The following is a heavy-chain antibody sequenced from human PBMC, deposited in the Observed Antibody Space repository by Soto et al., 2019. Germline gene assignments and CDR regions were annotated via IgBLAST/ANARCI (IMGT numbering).Heavy chain of an antibody. Sequence: QLQLQESGPGLVKPSETLSLTCTVSGGSISSSSYYWGWIRQPPGKGLEWIGSIYYSGSTYYNPSLKSRVTISVDTSKNQFSLKLSSVTAADTAVYYCASSSTIFGVVIILGEFDYWGQGTLVTVSS. CDR1: GGSISSSSYY. D-gene: IGHD3-3*01. CDR3: ASSSTIFGVVIILGEFDY. V-gene: IGHV4-39*01. J-gene: IGHJ4*02. CDR2: IYYSGST.